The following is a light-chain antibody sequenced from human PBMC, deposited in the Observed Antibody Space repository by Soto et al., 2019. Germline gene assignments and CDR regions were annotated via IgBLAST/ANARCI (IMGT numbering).Light chain of an antibody. J-gene: IGLJ2*01. CDR2: DNY. CDR1: NSNIENDY. V-gene: IGLV1-51*01. CDR3: GTWRGSLSAVL. Sequence: QSVLTQPPSVSAAPGQKVTISCSGSNSNIENDYVFWYQQFPGTAPKLLIYDNYKRPSGIPDRFSGSKSGTSATLGITGLQTGDEADYYCGTWRGSLSAVLFGGGTKVTVL.